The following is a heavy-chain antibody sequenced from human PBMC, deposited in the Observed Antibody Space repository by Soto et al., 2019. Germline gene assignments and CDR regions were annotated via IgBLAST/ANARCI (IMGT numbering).Heavy chain of an antibody. CDR3: AKGPYDFWSGYYFMGV. D-gene: IGHD3-3*01. J-gene: IGHJ6*03. Sequence: GGSLRLSCAASGFTFSSYAMSWVRQDPGKGLEWVSAISGSGGSTYYADSVKGRFTISRDNSKITLYLQMNSLRAEDTAVYYCAKGPYDFWSGYYFMGVWGKGNTVTVSS. V-gene: IGHV3-23*01. CDR2: ISGSGGST. CDR1: GFTFSSYA.